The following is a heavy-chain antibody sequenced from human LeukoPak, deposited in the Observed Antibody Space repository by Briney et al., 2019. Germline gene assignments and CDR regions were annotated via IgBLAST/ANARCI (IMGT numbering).Heavy chain of an antibody. D-gene: IGHD3-10*01. CDR1: GYSFTSYW. CDR2: IYPGDSDT. Sequence: GESLKISCKGSGYSFTSYWIGWVRQMPGKGLEWMGIIYPGDSDTRYSPSFQGQVTISADKSISTAYLQWSSLKASDTAMYYCARSIYGSGSYLPPDNNWFDPWGQGTLVTVSS. CDR3: ARSIYGSGSYLPPDNNWFDP. J-gene: IGHJ5*02. V-gene: IGHV5-51*01.